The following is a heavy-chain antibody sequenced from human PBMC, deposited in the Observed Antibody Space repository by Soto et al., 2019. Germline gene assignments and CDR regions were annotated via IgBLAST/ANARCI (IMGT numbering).Heavy chain of an antibody. V-gene: IGHV1-58*01. CDR3: AADSSWYSSGWYRLDP. CDR1: GFTFTSSA. Sequence: SVKVSCKASGFTFTSSAVQWVRQARGQRLEWIGWIVVGSGNTNYAQKFQERVTITRDMSTSTAYMELSSLRSEDTAVYYCAADSSWYSSGWYRLDPWGQGTLVTVPQ. J-gene: IGHJ5*02. CDR2: IVVGSGNT. D-gene: IGHD6-19*01.